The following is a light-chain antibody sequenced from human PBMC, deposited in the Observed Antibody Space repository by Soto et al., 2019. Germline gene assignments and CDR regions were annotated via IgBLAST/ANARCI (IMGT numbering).Light chain of an antibody. Sequence: QSVLTQPPSVSGAPGRRVTISCPGSSSNIGAGYDVHWYQQLPGTAPKLLIYGNSNRPSGVPDRFSGSKSGTSASLAITGLQAEDEADYYCQSYDSSLVVFGGGTKLTVL. V-gene: IGLV1-40*01. CDR1: SSNIGAGYD. CDR3: QSYDSSLVV. CDR2: GNS. J-gene: IGLJ2*01.